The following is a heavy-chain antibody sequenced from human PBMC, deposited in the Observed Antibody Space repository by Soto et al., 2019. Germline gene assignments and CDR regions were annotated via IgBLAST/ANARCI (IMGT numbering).Heavy chain of an antibody. CDR2: IYYSGST. CDR3: ALRQEWGSWALDY. D-gene: IGHD6-13*01. J-gene: IGHJ4*02. Sequence: KTSETLSLTCTVSGGSISSGDYYWSWIRQPPGKGLEWIGYIYYSGSTYYNPSLKSRVTISVDTSKNRFSLKLSSVTAADTAVYYCALRQEWGSWALDYWGQGTLVTVSS. CDR1: GGSISSGDYY. V-gene: IGHV4-30-4*01.